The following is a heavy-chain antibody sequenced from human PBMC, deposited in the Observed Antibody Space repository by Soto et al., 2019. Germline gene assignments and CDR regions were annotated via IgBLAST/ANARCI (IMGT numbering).Heavy chain of an antibody. J-gene: IGHJ6*02. V-gene: IGHV3-30-3*01. Sequence: QVQLVESGGGVVQPGRSLRLSCAASGFTFSSYAMHWVRQAPGKGLEWVAVISYDGSNKYYADSVKGRFTISRDNSKNTLYLQMNSLRAEDTAVYYCARDLRDGDPFYYYYYYGIDVWGQGTTVTVSS. CDR1: GFTFSSYA. CDR2: ISYDGSNK. CDR3: ARDLRDGDPFYYYYYYGIDV. D-gene: IGHD4-17*01.